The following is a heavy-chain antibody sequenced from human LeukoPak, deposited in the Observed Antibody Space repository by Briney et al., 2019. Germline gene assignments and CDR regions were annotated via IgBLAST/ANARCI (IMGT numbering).Heavy chain of an antibody. CDR3: AHGSMYQLDS. D-gene: IGHD2-2*01. CDR2: IRYDGSNK. J-gene: IGHJ4*02. Sequence: GGSLRLSCAASGFTFSSYDIHWVRQAPGKGLEWVAFIRYDGSNKYYADSVRGRFTISRDNSKNTLYLQMNSLRAEDTAVYYCAHGSMYQLDSWGQGTLVTVSS. CDR1: GFTFSSYD. V-gene: IGHV3-30*02.